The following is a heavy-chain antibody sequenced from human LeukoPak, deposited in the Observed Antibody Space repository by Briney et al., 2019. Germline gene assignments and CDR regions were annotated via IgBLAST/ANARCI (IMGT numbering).Heavy chain of an antibody. D-gene: IGHD3/OR15-3a*01. Sequence: GRSLRLSCAASGVTFSGYAIHWGRQAPGKGVEWVAGISYDGGNNYYADSVKGRFTISRDNSKNTLYLQMNSLRAEDTAVYYCARDPLDSTPRIDYWGQGTLVTVSS. CDR2: ISYDGGNN. J-gene: IGHJ4*02. V-gene: IGHV3-30-3*01. CDR3: ARDPLDSTPRIDY. CDR1: GVTFSGYA.